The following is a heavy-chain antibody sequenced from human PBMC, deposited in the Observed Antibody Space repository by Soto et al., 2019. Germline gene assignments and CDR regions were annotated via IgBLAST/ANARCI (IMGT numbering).Heavy chain of an antibody. CDR2: MSPNSGNT. J-gene: IGHJ4*02. CDR3: ARTHYYDSTSYYHNFDY. D-gene: IGHD3-22*01. V-gene: IGHV1-8*02. Sequence: QVQLVQSGAEVKKPGASVKVSCKASGYTFTSYDINWVRQATGQRLEWMGWMSPNSGNTGYAQKFQGRVTMTRNTSNSRAYMEQSSLRSEATAVYYCARTHYYDSTSYYHNFDYWGQGTLVTVSS. CDR1: GYTFTSYD.